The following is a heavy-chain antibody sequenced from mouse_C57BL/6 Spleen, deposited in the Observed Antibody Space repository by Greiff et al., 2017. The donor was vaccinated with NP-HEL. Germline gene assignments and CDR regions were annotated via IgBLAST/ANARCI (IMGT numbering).Heavy chain of an antibody. CDR2: INPSSGYT. CDR3: ARPEYDYADAMDY. J-gene: IGHJ4*01. Sequence: VQLQQSGAELAKPGASVKLSCKASGYTFTSYWMHWVKQRPGQGLEWIGYINPSSGYTKYNQKFKDKATLTADKSSSTAYMQLSSLTYEDSAVYYCARPEYDYADAMDYWGQGTSVTVSS. V-gene: IGHV1-7*01. D-gene: IGHD2-4*01. CDR1: GYTFTSYW.